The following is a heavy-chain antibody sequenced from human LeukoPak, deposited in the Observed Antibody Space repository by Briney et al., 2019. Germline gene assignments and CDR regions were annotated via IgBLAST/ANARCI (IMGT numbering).Heavy chain of an antibody. CDR2: IKQDGSET. Sequence: QPGGSLRLSCAASGFTFSNYWMSWVRRAPGKGLEWVANIKQDGSETYYVDSVRGRFTISRDNAKKSLYLQMNSLSAADTAVYYCARDFWGAYRVDFFDYWGQGPLVTVSS. J-gene: IGHJ4*02. D-gene: IGHD3-3*01. CDR1: GFTFSNYW. CDR3: ARDFWGAYRVDFFDY. V-gene: IGHV3-7*01.